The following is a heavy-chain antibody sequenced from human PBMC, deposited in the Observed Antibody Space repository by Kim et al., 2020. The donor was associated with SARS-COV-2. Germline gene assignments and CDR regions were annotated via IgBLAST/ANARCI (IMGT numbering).Heavy chain of an antibody. CDR2: ISGGGGNT. Sequence: GGSLRLSCAASGFNFGFYAMSWARQAPGKGLEWVSTISGGGGNTHYADSVKGRFTISRDNSMNTLYLQMNSVRDEDTAVYYCDASDYWGQGTRVTVSS. CDR1: GFNFGFYA. V-gene: IGHV3-23*01. J-gene: IGHJ4*02. CDR3: DASDY.